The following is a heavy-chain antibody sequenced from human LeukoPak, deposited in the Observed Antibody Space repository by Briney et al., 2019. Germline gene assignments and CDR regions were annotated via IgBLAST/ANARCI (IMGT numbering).Heavy chain of an antibody. CDR2: IISSSSYI. J-gene: IGHJ4*02. Sequence: PGGSLRLSCAGSGFTFSSYSMNWVRQARGKGLGWVSSIISSSSYIYYSDSVKGRFTISRDNAKKSLYLQMNSLRAEDTAVYYCARADWDTAMIDYWGQGTVVTVSS. V-gene: IGHV3-21*01. D-gene: IGHD5-18*01. CDR3: ARADWDTAMIDY. CDR1: GFTFSSYS.